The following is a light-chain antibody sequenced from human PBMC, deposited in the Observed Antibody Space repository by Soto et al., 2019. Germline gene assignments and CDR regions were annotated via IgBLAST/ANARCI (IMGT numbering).Light chain of an antibody. CDR3: AAWDDSLNGYV. V-gene: IGLV1-44*01. Sequence: QSVLTQPPSASGTPGQRVTISCSGSSSNIGSNTVNWYQQLPGTAPKLLIYSNNQRPSGVPDRFSGSKSGTSASLAISGLHSEDGAVYYCAAWDDSLNGYVFGTGTKLPVL. CDR1: SSNIGSNT. CDR2: SNN. J-gene: IGLJ1*01.